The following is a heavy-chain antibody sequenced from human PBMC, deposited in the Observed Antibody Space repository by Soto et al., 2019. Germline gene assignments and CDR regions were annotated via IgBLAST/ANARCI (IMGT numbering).Heavy chain of an antibody. CDR3: ARTKANKWFDP. CDR2: IKQDGGEK. J-gene: IGHJ5*02. CDR1: GFTFINYW. D-gene: IGHD1-26*01. Sequence: GGSLRLSCAASGFTFINYWMSWVRQAPGKGLEWVANIKQDGGEKYYVDSVKGRFTISRDNAKNSLYLQMNSLRAEDTAVYYRARTKANKWFDPWGQGTLVTVSS. V-gene: IGHV3-7*03.